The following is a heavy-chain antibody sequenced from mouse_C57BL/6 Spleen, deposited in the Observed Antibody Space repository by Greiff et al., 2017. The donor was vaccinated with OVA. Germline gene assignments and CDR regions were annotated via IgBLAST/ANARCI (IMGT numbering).Heavy chain of an antibody. J-gene: IGHJ3*01. V-gene: IGHV1-18*01. CDR3: ASEIYYDYAFAY. CDR2: INPNNGGT. Sequence: EVQLQQSGPELVKPGASVKIPCKASGYTFTDYNMDWVKQSHGTSLEWIGDINPNNGGTIYNQKFKGKATLTVDKSSSTAYMELRSLTSEDTAVYYCASEIYYDYAFAYWGQGTLVTVSA. CDR1: GYTFTDYN. D-gene: IGHD2-4*01.